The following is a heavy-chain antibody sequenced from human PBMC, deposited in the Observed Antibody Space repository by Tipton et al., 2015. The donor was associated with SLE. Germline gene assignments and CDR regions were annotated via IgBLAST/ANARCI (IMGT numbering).Heavy chain of an antibody. CDR3: AREDVLRFLEWFEDYFDY. CDR2: IKQDGSEK. V-gene: IGHV3-7*03. CDR1: GFTFSSYW. Sequence: SLRLSCAASGFTFSSYWMSWVRQAPGKGLEWVANIKQDGSEKYYVDSVKGRFTISRDNAKNSLYLQMNSLRAEDTAVYYCAREDVLRFLEWFEDYFDYWGQGTLVTVSS. J-gene: IGHJ4*02. D-gene: IGHD3-3*01.